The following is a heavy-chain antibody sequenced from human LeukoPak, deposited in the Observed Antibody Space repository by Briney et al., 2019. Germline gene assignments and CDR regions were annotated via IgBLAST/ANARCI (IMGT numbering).Heavy chain of an antibody. D-gene: IGHD3-22*01. CDR3: ARGGPYYYDSSGYFDY. V-gene: IGHV3-7*01. CDR2: IKQDGSEK. CDR1: GFTFSSYW. Sequence: GGSLRLSCAAPGFTFSSYWMTWVRQAPGKGLEWVANIKQDGSEKYYVDSVKGRFTISRDNAKNSLYLQMNSLRAEDTAVYYCARGGPYYYDSSGYFDYWGQGTLVTVSS. J-gene: IGHJ4*02.